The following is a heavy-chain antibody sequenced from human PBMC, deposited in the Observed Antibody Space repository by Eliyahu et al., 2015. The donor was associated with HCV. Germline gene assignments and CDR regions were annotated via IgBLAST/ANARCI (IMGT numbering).Heavy chain of an antibody. CDR1: GGSISSSSYY. CDR2: XYYSXRT. Sequence: QLQLQESGPGLVKPSETLSLTCSVSGGSISSSSYYWGWIRQPPGXGLEWIGTXYYSXRTDDNPSLKSXVTISVDTSKNQFSLKLXSVTVADTAVYYCARQGGHCSGGRCDSFDFWGQGTLVTVPS. CDR3: ARQGGHCSGGRCDSFDF. D-gene: IGHD2-15*01. J-gene: IGHJ4*02. V-gene: IGHV4-39*01.